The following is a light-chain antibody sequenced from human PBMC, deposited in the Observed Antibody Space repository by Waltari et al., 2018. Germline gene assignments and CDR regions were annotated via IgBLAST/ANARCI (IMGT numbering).Light chain of an antibody. V-gene: IGKV1-5*01. Sequence: DIQMTQSPSTLPASVGDRVTITCRASLGVSTWLAWYQQKPGKAPKLLIYDASSLESGVPLRFSGSGSGTEFTLTISSLQPDDFATYYCQQSYSTTFGQGTKLEIK. CDR2: DAS. CDR1: LGVSTW. J-gene: IGKJ2*01. CDR3: QQSYSTT.